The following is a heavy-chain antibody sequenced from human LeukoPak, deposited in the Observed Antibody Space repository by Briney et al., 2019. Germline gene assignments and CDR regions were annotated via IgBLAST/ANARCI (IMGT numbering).Heavy chain of an antibody. V-gene: IGHV1-3*01. D-gene: IGHD4-17*01. CDR3: ARVQMTTVTDDLLFDY. J-gene: IGHJ4*02. Sequence: GASVKVSCKASGYTFTSYAMHWVRQAPGQRLEWMGWINAGNGNTKYSQEFQGRVTITRDTSTSTAYMELRSLRSDDAAVYYCARVQMTTVTDDLLFDYWGQGTLVTVSS. CDR2: INAGNGNT. CDR1: GYTFTSYA.